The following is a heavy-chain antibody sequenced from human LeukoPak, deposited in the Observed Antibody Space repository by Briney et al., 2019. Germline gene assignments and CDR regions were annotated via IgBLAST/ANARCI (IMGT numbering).Heavy chain of an antibody. D-gene: IGHD2-2*02. CDR1: GGSFSGYY. CDR2: INHSGST. J-gene: IGHJ6*03. V-gene: IGHV4-34*01. CDR3: ARGTREAIAVVPAAIRVSGDYYYYMDV. Sequence: SETLSLTCAVYGGSFSGYYWSWIRQPPGKGLEWIGEINHSGSTNYNPSLKSRVTISVDTSKNQFSLKLSSVTAADTAVYYCARGTREAIAVVPAAIRVSGDYYYYMDVWGKGTTVTVSS.